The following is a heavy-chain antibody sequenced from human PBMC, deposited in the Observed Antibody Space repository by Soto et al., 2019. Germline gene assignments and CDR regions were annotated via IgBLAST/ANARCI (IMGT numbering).Heavy chain of an antibody. V-gene: IGHV4-34*02. CDR2: VIHTGRT. CDR3: ARLSHIFPVETYFYHSMDI. J-gene: IGHJ6*02. Sequence: QVQLEQSGAGLLKPSETLSLTCTVYARSFSGYYWSWIRQPPGKGLEWIGEVIHTGRTNYNPSLKGRVTISVDTSKNQFSLNLSSVTAADTAVYYCARLSHIFPVETYFYHSMDIWGQGITVTVSS. CDR1: ARSFSGYY. D-gene: IGHD3-9*01.